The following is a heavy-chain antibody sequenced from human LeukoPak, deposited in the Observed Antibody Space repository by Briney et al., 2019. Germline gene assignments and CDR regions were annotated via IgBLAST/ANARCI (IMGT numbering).Heavy chain of an antibody. CDR1: GGSISSSSYY. CDR3: ASYPTTVTTGYFDY. V-gene: IGHV4-39*01. D-gene: IGHD4-17*01. J-gene: IGHJ4*02. Sequence: SETLSLTCTDSGGSISSSSYYWGWVSQPPGKGREWIGSIYYSGSTYYNPSLKSRVTISVDTSKNQFSLKLSSVTAADTAVYYCASYPTTVTTGYFDYWGQGTLVTVSS. CDR2: IYYSGST.